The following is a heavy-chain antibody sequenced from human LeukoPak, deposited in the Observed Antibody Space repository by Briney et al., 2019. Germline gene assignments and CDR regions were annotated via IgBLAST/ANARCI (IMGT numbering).Heavy chain of an antibody. CDR1: GGTFSSYA. CDR2: IIPIFGTA. J-gene: IGHJ6*03. CDR3: ARGIAPRPDYYYYYMDV. V-gene: IGHV1-69*05. Sequence: SVKVSCKASGGTFSSYAISWVRQAPGQGLEWMGGIIPIFGTANYAQKFQGRVTITTDESTSTAYMELSSLTSEDTAVYYCARGIAPRPDYYYYYMDVWGKGTTVTVSS. D-gene: IGHD6-6*01.